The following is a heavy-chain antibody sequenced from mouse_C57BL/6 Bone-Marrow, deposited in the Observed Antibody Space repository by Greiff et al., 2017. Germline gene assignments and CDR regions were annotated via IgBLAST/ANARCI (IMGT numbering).Heavy chain of an antibody. CDR3: ARHGSSHWYFDV. V-gene: IGHV1-26*01. CDR2: INPNNGGT. CDR1: GYTFTDYY. Sequence: EVQLQQSGPELVKPGASVKISCKASGYTFTDYYMNWVKQSPGKSLEWIGDINPNNGGTSYNQKFKGKATLTVDKSSSTAYMELRSLTSEDSAVYYCARHGSSHWYFDVWGTGTTVTVSS. J-gene: IGHJ1*03. D-gene: IGHD1-1*01.